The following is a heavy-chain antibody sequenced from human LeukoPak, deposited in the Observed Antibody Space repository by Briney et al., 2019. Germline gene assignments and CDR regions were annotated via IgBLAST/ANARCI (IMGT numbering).Heavy chain of an antibody. V-gene: IGHV3-7*01. CDR1: GFTFSSYW. J-gene: IGHJ3*02. CDR2: IKRDESEK. CDR3: VREASGGTRGVSGTFDI. Sequence: GGSLRLSCAASGFTFSSYWMSWVRQAPGKGLEWVASIKRDESEKYYVDSVKGRFTISRDNAKNSLYLQMNSLRAEDTAVYHCVREASGGTRGVSGTFDIWGQGTLVTVSS. D-gene: IGHD6-13*01.